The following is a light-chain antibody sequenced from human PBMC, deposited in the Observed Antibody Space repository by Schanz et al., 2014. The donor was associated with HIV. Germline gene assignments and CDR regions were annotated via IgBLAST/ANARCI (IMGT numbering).Light chain of an antibody. CDR1: ETINNN. V-gene: IGKV3-15*01. Sequence: EILMTQSPATLSVSPGERATLSCRASETINNNLAWYQHKPGQAPRLLIYDAFTRATGVPVRFSGSGSGTDFTLTISGLQSEDFAIYYCQQYDDWPPSTFGQGTKVEIK. J-gene: IGKJ2*01. CDR2: DAF. CDR3: QQYDDWPPST.